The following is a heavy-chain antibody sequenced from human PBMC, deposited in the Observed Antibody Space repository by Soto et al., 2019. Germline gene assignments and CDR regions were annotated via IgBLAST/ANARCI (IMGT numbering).Heavy chain of an antibody. D-gene: IGHD4-17*01. V-gene: IGHV4-34*01. CDR3: ARCRKFTRRLWDYGDPYYFDY. CDR2: INHSGST. Sequence: QVQLQQWGAGLLKPSETLSLTCAVYGGSFSGYYWSWICQPPGKGLEWIGEINHSGSTNYNQSLKSRVTISVDTTQNQFSLKLSSVTAADTAVYYCARCRKFTRRLWDYGDPYYFDYWGQGTLVTVSS. J-gene: IGHJ4*02. CDR1: GGSFSGYY.